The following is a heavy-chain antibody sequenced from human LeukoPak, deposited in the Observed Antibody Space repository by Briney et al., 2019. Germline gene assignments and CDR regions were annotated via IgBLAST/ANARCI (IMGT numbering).Heavy chain of an antibody. CDR2: MYYSGST. D-gene: IGHD2-21*01. V-gene: IGHV4-31*03. Sequence: PSQTLSLICTVSVRSFSSGDDYGSWVRRHPGKGLVWIWYMYYSGSTYCNPAGKSRLTISVDTSKNQFSLKLSSVTAADTAVYYCARFDVVGLYYFDYWGQGTLVTVSS. CDR1: VRSFSSGDDY. J-gene: IGHJ4*02. CDR3: ARFDVVGLYYFDY.